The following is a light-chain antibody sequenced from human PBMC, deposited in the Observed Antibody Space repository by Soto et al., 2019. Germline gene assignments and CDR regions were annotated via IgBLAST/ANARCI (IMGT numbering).Light chain of an antibody. J-gene: IGLJ2*01. Sequence: QSALTQPASVSGSPGQSITISCTGTSSDVGGYNYVSWYQQHPGKAPKLMIYDVNNRPSGVSNRVSGSKSGNTASLTISGLRAGDEADYYCSSYTGSSTYVVFGGGTKLTVL. V-gene: IGLV2-14*01. CDR3: SSYTGSSTYVV. CDR2: DVN. CDR1: SSDVGGYNY.